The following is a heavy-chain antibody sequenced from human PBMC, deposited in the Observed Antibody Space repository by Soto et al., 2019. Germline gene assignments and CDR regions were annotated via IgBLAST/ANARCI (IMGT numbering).Heavy chain of an antibody. CDR1: GFTFSSYS. CDR2: ISSSSSTI. CDR3: ARDGWVGSCCWYGLYFDY. Sequence: EVQLVESGGGLVQPGGSLRLSCAASGFTFSSYSMNWVRQAPGKGLEWVSYISSSSSTIYYADSVKGRFTISRDNAKNSLYLQVNSVRDEDKGMYYIARDGWVGSCCWYGLYFDYWGQGTLVTVSS. D-gene: IGHD6-19*01. J-gene: IGHJ4*02. V-gene: IGHV3-48*02.